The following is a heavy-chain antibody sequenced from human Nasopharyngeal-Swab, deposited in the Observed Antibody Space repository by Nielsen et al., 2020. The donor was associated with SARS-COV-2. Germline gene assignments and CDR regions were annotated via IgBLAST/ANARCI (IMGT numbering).Heavy chain of an antibody. Sequence: RQAPGKGLEWVSYISSSGSTIYYADSVKGRFTISRDNAKNSLYLQMNSPRAEDTAVYYCARDIQGWYDWFDPWGQGTLVTVSS. J-gene: IGHJ5*02. V-gene: IGHV3-11*01. CDR3: ARDIQGWYDWFDP. CDR2: ISSSGSTI. D-gene: IGHD6-19*01.